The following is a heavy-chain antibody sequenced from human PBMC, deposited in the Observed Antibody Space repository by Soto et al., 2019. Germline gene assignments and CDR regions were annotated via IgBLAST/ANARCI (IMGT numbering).Heavy chain of an antibody. CDR2: IYYSGST. J-gene: IGHJ5*01. D-gene: IGHD6-19*01. Sequence: PSETPSLTCSVSGGSINSSSYFWGWVRQTPGKGLEWIGSIYYSGSTYYNPSLRSRVTISVDKSKNQFSLTLTSVTAADTAVYFCARGRGRYGSAWNWFDSWGPGILVTVSS. CDR1: GGSINSSSYF. CDR3: ARGRGRYGSAWNWFDS. V-gene: IGHV4-39*07.